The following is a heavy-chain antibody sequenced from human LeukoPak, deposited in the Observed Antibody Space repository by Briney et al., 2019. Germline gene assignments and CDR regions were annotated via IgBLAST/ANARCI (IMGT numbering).Heavy chain of an antibody. Sequence: GGSLRLSCAASGFTFSDYSMNWVRQAPGKGLEWVSSISSSSSYIYYADSVKGRFTISRDNAKNSLYLQMNSLRAEDTAVYYCARPNYDYVWGTYDDAFDIWGQGTMVTVSS. D-gene: IGHD3-16*01. CDR2: ISSSSSYI. V-gene: IGHV3-21*06. CDR3: ARPNYDYVWGTYDDAFDI. J-gene: IGHJ3*02. CDR1: GFTFSDYS.